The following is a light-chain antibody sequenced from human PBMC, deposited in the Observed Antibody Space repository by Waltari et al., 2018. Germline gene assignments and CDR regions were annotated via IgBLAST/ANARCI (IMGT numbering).Light chain of an antibody. CDR3: SSYTSSSAPYV. Sequence: QSALTQPASVSGSPGRSITISCTGTSSDVGGYNYVSWYQQYPGKAPKLMSYDVSKRPSGVSNRFSGSRSGNTASLTISGLLAEDEAEYFCSSYTSSSAPYVFGPGTKVTVL. CDR2: DVS. CDR1: SSDVGGYNY. V-gene: IGLV2-14*01. J-gene: IGLJ1*01.